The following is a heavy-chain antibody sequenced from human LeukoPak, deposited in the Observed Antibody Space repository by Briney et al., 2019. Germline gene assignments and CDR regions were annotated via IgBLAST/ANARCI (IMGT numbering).Heavy chain of an antibody. CDR3: ARVVKIVAAPYYFDY. CDR2: IYYSGST. Sequence: SETLSLTCTVSGDSISSYYWSWIRQPPGKGLEWIGYIYYSGSTNYNPSLESRVTISVDTSKNQFSLKLSSVTAADTAVYYCARVVKIVAAPYYFDYWGQGTLVTVSS. D-gene: IGHD3-22*01. J-gene: IGHJ4*02. CDR1: GDSISSYY. V-gene: IGHV4-59*12.